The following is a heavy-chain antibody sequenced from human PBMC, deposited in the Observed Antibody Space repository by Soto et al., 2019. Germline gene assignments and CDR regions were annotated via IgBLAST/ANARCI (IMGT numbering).Heavy chain of an antibody. CDR3: ATDLGCSGGSCYPNY. J-gene: IGHJ4*02. Sequence: GASVKVSCEVSGYTLTELSMHWVRQAPGKGLEWMGGFDPEDGETIYAQKFQGRVTMTEDTSTDTAYMELSSLRSEDTAVYYCATDLGCSGGSCYPNYWGQGTLVTVSS. D-gene: IGHD2-15*01. V-gene: IGHV1-24*01. CDR1: GYTLTELS. CDR2: FDPEDGET.